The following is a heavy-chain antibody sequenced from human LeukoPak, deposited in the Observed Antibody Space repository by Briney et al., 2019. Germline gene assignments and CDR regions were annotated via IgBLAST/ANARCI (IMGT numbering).Heavy chain of an antibody. CDR3: ARDKRPPGAYYYGMDV. V-gene: IGHV4-38-2*02. Sequence: SETLSLTCTVSGYSISSGYYWGWIRQPPGKGLEWIGSIYHSGSTYYNPSLKSRVTISVDTSKNQFSLKLSSVTAADTAVYYCARDKRPPGAYYYGMDVWGQGTTVTVSS. J-gene: IGHJ6*02. CDR2: IYHSGST. D-gene: IGHD3-10*01. CDR1: GYSISSGYY.